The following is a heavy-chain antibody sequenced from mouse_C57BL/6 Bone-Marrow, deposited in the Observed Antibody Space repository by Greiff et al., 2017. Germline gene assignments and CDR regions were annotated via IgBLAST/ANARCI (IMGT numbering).Heavy chain of an antibody. CDR2: IYPRSGDT. D-gene: IGHD1-1*02. CDR3: ARPLRWCAMDY. CDR1: GYTFTSYG. J-gene: IGHJ4*01. Sequence: VQLQQSGAELVRPGASVKLSCKASGYTFTSYGISWVKQRPGQGLEWIGEIYPRSGDTYYNEKFKGKATLTADKSSSTAYMELRSLTSEDSAVYFCARPLRWCAMDYWGQGTSVTVSA. V-gene: IGHV1-81*01.